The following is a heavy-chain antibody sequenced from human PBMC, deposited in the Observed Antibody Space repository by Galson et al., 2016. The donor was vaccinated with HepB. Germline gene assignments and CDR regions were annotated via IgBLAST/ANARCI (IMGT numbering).Heavy chain of an antibody. Sequence: SVKVSCKASGYTFTSYYMHWVRQAPGQGLEWMGIINPSGGSTSYAPKFQGRVTMTRDTSTSTVYMELSSLRSEDTAVYYCARDGMVATFRIRHLGYWGQGTLVTVSS. CDR1: GYTFTSYY. D-gene: IGHD5-12*01. CDR2: INPSGGST. V-gene: IGHV1-46*01. J-gene: IGHJ4*02. CDR3: ARDGMVATFRIRHLGY.